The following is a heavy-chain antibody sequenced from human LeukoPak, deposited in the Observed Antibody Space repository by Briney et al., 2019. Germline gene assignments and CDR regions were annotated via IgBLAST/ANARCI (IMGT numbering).Heavy chain of an antibody. Sequence: PGGSLRLSCAASGFTFSSCAMTWVRQAPGKGLEWVSSISGSGATTYYADSVKGRFTISRDNSNNTVYLQMNSLRAEDTAVYYCAKDQSRVGASDPFDYLGQGMQVGVSS. V-gene: IGHV3-23*01. CDR1: GFTFSSCA. D-gene: IGHD1-26*01. CDR2: ISGSGATT. J-gene: IGHJ4*02. CDR3: AKDQSRVGASDPFDY.